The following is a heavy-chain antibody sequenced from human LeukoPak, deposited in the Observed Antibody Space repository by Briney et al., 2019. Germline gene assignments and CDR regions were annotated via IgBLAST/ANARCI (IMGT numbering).Heavy chain of an antibody. Sequence: SETLSLTCTVSGGSISSGSYYWSWIRQPAGKGLEWIGRIYSSGSTNYNPSLKSRVTISVDTSKNQFSLKLRSVTAADTAVYYCARDSNYYGSGYGFDPWGQGTLVTVSP. CDR1: GGSISSGSYY. CDR3: ARDSNYYGSGYGFDP. D-gene: IGHD3-10*01. V-gene: IGHV4-61*02. CDR2: IYSSGST. J-gene: IGHJ5*02.